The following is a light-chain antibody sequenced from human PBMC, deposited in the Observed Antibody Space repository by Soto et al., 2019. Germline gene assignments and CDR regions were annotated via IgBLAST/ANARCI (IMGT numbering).Light chain of an antibody. CDR3: AAWDDSLNGYV. CDR1: SSNIGAGYD. Sequence: QSVLTQPPSVSGAPGQRVTISCTGSSSNIGAGYDVHWYQQLPGTAPKLLIYGNSNRPSVVPDRFSGSKSGTSASLAITGLQAEDEADYYCAAWDDSLNGYVFGTGTKVTVL. J-gene: IGLJ1*01. CDR2: GNS. V-gene: IGLV1-40*01.